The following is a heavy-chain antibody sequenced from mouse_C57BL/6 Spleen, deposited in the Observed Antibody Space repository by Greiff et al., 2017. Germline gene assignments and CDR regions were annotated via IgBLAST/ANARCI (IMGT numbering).Heavy chain of an antibody. V-gene: IGHV1-81*01. D-gene: IGHD1-1*01. CDR1: GYTFTSYG. CDR2: IYPRSGNT. J-gene: IGHJ1*03. Sequence: QVQLQQSGAELARPGASVKLSCKASGYTFTSYGISWVKQRTGQGLEWIGEIYPRSGNTYYNEKFKGKATLTADKSSSTAYMELRSLTSEDSAVYFCARWHYGSSYRYFDVWGTGTTVTVSS. CDR3: ARWHYGSSYRYFDV.